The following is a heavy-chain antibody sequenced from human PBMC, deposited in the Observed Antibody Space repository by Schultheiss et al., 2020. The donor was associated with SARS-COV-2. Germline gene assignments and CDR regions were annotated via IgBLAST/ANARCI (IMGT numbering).Heavy chain of an antibody. CDR2: MNPNSGGT. J-gene: IGHJ5*02. CDR3: ARGAVQLERSWFDP. CDR1: GYTFTSYD. Sequence: ASVKVSCKASGYTFTSYDINWVRQATGQGLEWMGWMNPNSGGTNYAQKFQGRVTMTRDTSISTAYMELSRLRSDDTAVYYCARGAVQLERSWFDPWGQGTLVTVSS. D-gene: IGHD1-1*01. V-gene: IGHV1-2*02.